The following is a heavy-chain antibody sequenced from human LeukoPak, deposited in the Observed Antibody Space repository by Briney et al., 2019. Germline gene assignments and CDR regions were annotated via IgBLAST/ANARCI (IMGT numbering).Heavy chain of an antibody. CDR2: IYYSGST. CDR1: GGSISSGGFY. CDR3: AGEATRAGGHFDN. Sequence: SETLSLTCTVSGGSISSGGFYWSWIRQFPGKGLEWIGYIYYSGSTYYNPSLKSRFTISVDTSQNQFSLKVSSVTAADTAVYYCAGEATRAGGHFDNWGQGILVTVSS. J-gene: IGHJ4*02. D-gene: IGHD5-24*01. V-gene: IGHV4-31*03.